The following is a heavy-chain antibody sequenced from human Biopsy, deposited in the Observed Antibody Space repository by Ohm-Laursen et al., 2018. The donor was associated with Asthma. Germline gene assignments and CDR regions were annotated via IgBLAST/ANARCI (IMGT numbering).Heavy chain of an antibody. Sequence: SLRLSCSASGFTFRAHAMSWVRQAPGKGPEWVSTISGNSGITYYADSVKGRFTISRDNSQNTLYLHMDSLSAEDTAVYYCAKDRSGTWYGFDYWGQGTLVTVSS. CDR1: GFTFRAHA. V-gene: IGHV3-23*01. D-gene: IGHD6-13*01. CDR3: AKDRSGTWYGFDY. CDR2: ISGNSGIT. J-gene: IGHJ4*02.